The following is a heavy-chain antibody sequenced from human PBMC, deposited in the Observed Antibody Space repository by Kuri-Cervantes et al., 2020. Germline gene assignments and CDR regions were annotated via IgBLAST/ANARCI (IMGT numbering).Heavy chain of an antibody. CDR2: ISSSGSTI. CDR3: ARGPPYADAFDI. J-gene: IGHJ3*02. CDR1: GFTFSSYE. Sequence: GGSLRLSCAASGFTFSSYEMNWVRQAPGKGLEWVSYISSSGSTIYYADSVKGRFTISRDNAKNSLYLQMNSLRAEDTAVYYCARGPPYADAFDIWGQGTMVTVS. V-gene: IGHV3-48*03.